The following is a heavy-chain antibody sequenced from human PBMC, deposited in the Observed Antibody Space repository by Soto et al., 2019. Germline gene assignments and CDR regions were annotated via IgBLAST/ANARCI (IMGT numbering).Heavy chain of an antibody. V-gene: IGHV3-74*01. J-gene: IGHJ3*01. CDR1: GFTFTNYW. D-gene: IGHD2-2*01. Sequence: GGSLRLSCAASGFTFTNYWMQWVRQAPGKGLVWVSRINSDGSSTSHADSVKDRFTISRANAKNTLYLQMSSLRAEDTAVYYCARPQYPQDDVFDVWGRGTVVTVSS. CDR2: INSDGSST. CDR3: ARPQYPQDDVFDV.